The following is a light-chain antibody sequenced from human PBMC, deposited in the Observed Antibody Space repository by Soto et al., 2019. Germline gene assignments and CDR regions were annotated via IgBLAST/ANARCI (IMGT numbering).Light chain of an antibody. CDR2: TAS. Sequence: DIQMTQSPSYLSVSVGDRVTITCRASQTISSYLNWYQQKPGKAPKLLIYTASTLQSGVPSRFSGSGSGTDFTLTISSLQPEDFATYYCQQTYSTPFTFGPGTKVDIK. J-gene: IGKJ3*01. CDR3: QQTYSTPFT. V-gene: IGKV1-39*01. CDR1: QTISSY.